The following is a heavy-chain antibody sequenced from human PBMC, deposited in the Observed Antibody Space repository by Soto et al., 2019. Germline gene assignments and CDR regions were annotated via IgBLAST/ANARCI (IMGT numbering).Heavy chain of an antibody. J-gene: IGHJ4*02. V-gene: IGHV1-18*01. CDR2: ISVYSGNT. Sequence: ASVKVSCKASGDTFTNYGFSWVRQAPGQGLEWMGWISVYSGNTNYAQNVQGRVTMTTDTSTSTAYTELRSLRSDDTAVYYCARDRSPYYYDSSGYPHYWGQGTLVTVSS. D-gene: IGHD3-22*01. CDR3: ARDRSPYYYDSSGYPHY. CDR1: GDTFTNYG.